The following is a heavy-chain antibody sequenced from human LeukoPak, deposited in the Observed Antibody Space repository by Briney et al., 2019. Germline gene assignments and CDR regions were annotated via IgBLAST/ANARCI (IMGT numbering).Heavy chain of an antibody. CDR1: GXTFSNYA. CDR2: ISGSGGST. V-gene: IGHV3-23*01. J-gene: IGHJ1*01. D-gene: IGHD3-3*01. Sequence: GGSLRLSCAASGXTFSNYAMSWVRQAPGKGLECVSTISGSGGSTYYADSVKGRFTISRDNSKNTLSLQMNSLRAEDTAVYYCAKIFDALNSPYQHWGQGTLVTVSS. CDR3: AKIFDALNSPYQH.